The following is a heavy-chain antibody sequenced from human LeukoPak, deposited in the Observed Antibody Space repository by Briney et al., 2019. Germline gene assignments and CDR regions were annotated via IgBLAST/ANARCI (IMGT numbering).Heavy chain of an antibody. CDR1: GYKFTDDY. D-gene: IGHD4-17*01. V-gene: IGHV1-2*02. CDR3: AKTTVTTGRHYYYYYYMDV. J-gene: IGHJ6*03. Sequence: ASVKVSCKASGYKFTDDYMHWVRQAPGQGLEFMGWINPDSGFTNYAQKFKGRVTMTRDTSISTAYMELSRLRSDDTAVYYCAKTTVTTGRHYYYYYYMDVWGKGTTVTVS. CDR2: INPDSGFT.